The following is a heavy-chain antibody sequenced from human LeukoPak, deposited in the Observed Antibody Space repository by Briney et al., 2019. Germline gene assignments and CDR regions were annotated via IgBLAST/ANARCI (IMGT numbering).Heavy chain of an antibody. CDR3: ARGDYYGSGSYYKKTVDY. Sequence: ASVRVSCKTSGYTFTSYDITWVRQAPGQGLEWMGYISTYNYNTHHSQKFQGRVFMSTDSSSGTAYMDLQSLTSDDTAVYYCARGDYYGSGSYYKKTVDYWGQGTLVTVSS. V-gene: IGHV1-18*01. CDR2: ISTYNYNT. J-gene: IGHJ4*02. D-gene: IGHD3-10*01. CDR1: GYTFTSYD.